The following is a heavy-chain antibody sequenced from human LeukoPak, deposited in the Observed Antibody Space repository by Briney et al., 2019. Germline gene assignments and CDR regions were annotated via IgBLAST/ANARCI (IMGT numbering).Heavy chain of an antibody. J-gene: IGHJ4*02. D-gene: IGHD6-13*01. CDR3: ARHGRNPNIAAAASDY. CDR1: GYSFTTYW. Sequence: GESLKISCKGSGYSFTTYWIGWVRQMPGKGLEWMGIIYPGDSDTRYSPSFQGQVTISADKSINTAYLQWSSLKASDTAIYYCARHGRNPNIAAAASDYWGQGTLVTVSS. V-gene: IGHV5-51*01. CDR2: IYPGDSDT.